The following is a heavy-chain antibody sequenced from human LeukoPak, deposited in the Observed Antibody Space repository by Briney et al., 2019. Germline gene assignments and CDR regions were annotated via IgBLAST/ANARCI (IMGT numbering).Heavy chain of an antibody. CDR2: IYTSGST. Sequence: SEAPSLTCTVSGGSISSYYWNWIRQPAGKGLEWVGRIYTSGSTNYNPSLKSRVTISVDTSKNQFSLKLSSVTAADTAVYYCAKSPSSWKFDDWGQGTLVTVSS. V-gene: IGHV4-4*07. J-gene: IGHJ4*02. CDR3: AKSPSSWKFDD. CDR1: GGSISSYY. D-gene: IGHD6-13*01.